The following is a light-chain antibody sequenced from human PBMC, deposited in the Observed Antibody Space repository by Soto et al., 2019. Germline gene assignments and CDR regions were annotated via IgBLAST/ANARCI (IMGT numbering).Light chain of an antibody. CDR2: GAS. CDR3: QESGSSPIS. Sequence: EIVWTQSPGTLSLSAGERATLYCRASQSIRDNYLAWFQQRPGQSPRLLISGASNRATGIPDRFSGSGSATDFTSTTCRVEAEECALHYCQESGSSPISFSQGTRLEIK. J-gene: IGKJ5*01. V-gene: IGKV3-20*01. CDR1: QSIRDNY.